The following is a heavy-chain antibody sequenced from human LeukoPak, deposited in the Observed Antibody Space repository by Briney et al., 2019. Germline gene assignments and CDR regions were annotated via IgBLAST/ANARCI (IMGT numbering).Heavy chain of an antibody. D-gene: IGHD3-10*01. CDR3: AVRRITMVRGVIGPDWFDP. CDR2: ISSSSSYT. Sequence: GGSLRLSCAASGFTFSDYYMSWIRQAPGKGLEWVSYISSSSSYTNYADSVKGRFTISSDNAKNSLYLQMNSLRAEDTAVYYCAVRRITMVRGVIGPDWFDPWGQGTLVTVSS. CDR1: GFTFSDYY. J-gene: IGHJ5*02. V-gene: IGHV3-11*06.